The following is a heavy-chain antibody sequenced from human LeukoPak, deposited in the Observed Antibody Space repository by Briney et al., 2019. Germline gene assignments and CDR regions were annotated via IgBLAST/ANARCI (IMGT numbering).Heavy chain of an antibody. V-gene: IGHV1-69*13. Sequence: ASVKVCCKASGCTFTSYAISWVRQAPGQGLEWMGGIIPIFGRANYAQKFQGRVTITADESTSTAYMELSSLRSEDTAVYYCATLRSSGATTLRAFDIWGQGTMVTVS. CDR1: GCTFTSYA. D-gene: IGHD1-26*01. CDR2: IIPIFGRA. J-gene: IGHJ3*02. CDR3: ATLRSSGATTLRAFDI.